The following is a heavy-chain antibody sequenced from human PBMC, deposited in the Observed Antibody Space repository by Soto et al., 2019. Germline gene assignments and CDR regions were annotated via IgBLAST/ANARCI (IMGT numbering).Heavy chain of an antibody. V-gene: IGHV3-23*01. D-gene: IGHD6-19*01. CDR1: GFTFSSFA. CDR2: IGSSGGST. CDR3: AKERIGLAGYYFDY. J-gene: IGHJ4*02. Sequence: PGGSLRLSCAASGFTFSSFAMSWVRQAPGKGLEWVSAIGSSGGSTYYADSVKGRFTVSRDNSKNTLFLQMNSLRAEDTAVYYCAKERIGLAGYYFDYWGQGTLVTVSS.